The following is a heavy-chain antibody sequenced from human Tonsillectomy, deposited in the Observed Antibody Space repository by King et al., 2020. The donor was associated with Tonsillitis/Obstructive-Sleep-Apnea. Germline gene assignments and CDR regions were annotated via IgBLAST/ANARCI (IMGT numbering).Heavy chain of an antibody. Sequence: VQLVESGGGLVKPGGSLRLSCAASGFTFSDYTMNWVRQAPGKGLEWVSSISSSISYISNADSVKGRFTISRDKAKKSLYLQMNSLRAEATAVYYCARAGIFEWLLGTDPFDYWGKGTLVTVSS. CDR1: GFTFSDYT. J-gene: IGHJ4*02. D-gene: IGHD3-3*01. CDR3: ARAGIFEWLLGTDPFDY. CDR2: ISSSISYI. V-gene: IGHV3-21*01.